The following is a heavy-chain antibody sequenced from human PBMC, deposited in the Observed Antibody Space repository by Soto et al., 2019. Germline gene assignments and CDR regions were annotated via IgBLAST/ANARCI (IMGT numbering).Heavy chain of an antibody. D-gene: IGHD2-2*01. CDR2: INHSGST. Sequence: SETLSLTCAVYGGSFSGYYWSWIRQPPGKGLEWIGEINHSGSTNYNPSLKSRVTISVDTSKNQFSLKLSSVTAADTAVYYCAREGGGGIVVVPAAQEKWFDPWGQGTLVTVSS. V-gene: IGHV4-34*01. J-gene: IGHJ5*02. CDR1: GGSFSGYY. CDR3: AREGGGGIVVVPAAQEKWFDP.